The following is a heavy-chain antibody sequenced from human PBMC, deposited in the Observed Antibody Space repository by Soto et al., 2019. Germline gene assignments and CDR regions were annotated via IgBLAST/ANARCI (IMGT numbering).Heavy chain of an antibody. V-gene: IGHV3-23*01. Sequence: EVQLLESGGGLVQPGGSLRLSCAASGFTFSTYAMSWVRQAPGKGLEWVSAISGTGGSTYYADSVKGRFTIYRDNSKNTLYLQMNSLRPEDTAVYYCAKNWDTTSSSSSHWGQGTLVTVSS. D-gene: IGHD6-6*01. J-gene: IGHJ4*02. CDR2: ISGTGGST. CDR3: AKNWDTTSSSSSH. CDR1: GFTFSTYA.